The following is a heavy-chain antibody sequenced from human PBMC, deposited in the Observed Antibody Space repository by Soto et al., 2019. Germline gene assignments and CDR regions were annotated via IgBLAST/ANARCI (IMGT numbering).Heavy chain of an antibody. CDR3: ALSVVGGGNGFAP. CDR1: GGSISSGDYY. V-gene: IGHV4-30-4*01. CDR2: IYYSGST. D-gene: IGHD3-10*01. J-gene: IGHJ5*02. Sequence: PSETLSLTCTVSGGSISSGDYYWSWIRQPPGKGLEWIGYIYYSGSTYYNPSLKSRVTISVDTSKNQFSLKLSSVTAADTAVYYGALSVVGGGNGFAPGGQGTLVTVSS.